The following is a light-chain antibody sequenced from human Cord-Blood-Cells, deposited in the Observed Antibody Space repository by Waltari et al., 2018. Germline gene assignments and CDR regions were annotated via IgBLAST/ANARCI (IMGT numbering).Light chain of an antibody. CDR2: RNN. CDR1: SSTIGSNY. Sequence: QSVLTQPPSASGTPGQRVTIACSGSSSTIGSNYVYLYQQLPGTAPKLLIYRNNQRRSGVPDRFSGSKSGTSASLAISGLRSEDEADYYCAAWDDSLSGPVFGGGTKLTVL. CDR3: AAWDDSLSGPV. J-gene: IGLJ3*02. V-gene: IGLV1-47*01.